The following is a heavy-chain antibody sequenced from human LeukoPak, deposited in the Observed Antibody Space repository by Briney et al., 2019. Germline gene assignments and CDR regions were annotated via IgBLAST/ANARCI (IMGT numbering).Heavy chain of an antibody. V-gene: IGHV4-61*02. CDR1: GGSISSGSYY. CDR2: IYTSGST. Sequence: SETLSLTCTVSGGSISSGSYYRSWIRQPAGKGLEWIGRIYTSGSTNYNPSLKSRVTISVDTSKNQFSLKLSSVTAADTAVYYCARESTVTTYYYYYYYMDVWGKGTTVTISS. D-gene: IGHD4-17*01. CDR3: ARESTVTTYYYYYYYMDV. J-gene: IGHJ6*03.